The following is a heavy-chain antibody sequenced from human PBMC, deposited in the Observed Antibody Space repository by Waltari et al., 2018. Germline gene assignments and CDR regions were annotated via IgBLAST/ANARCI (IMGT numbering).Heavy chain of an antibody. Sequence: QVQLQQWGAGLLKSSETLSLTCAVYGGSFSGYYWSWIRQPPGKGLGGIGEINHSGSTNYTPSRKSRVTISVDTSKNQFSLKLSSVTAADTAVYYCARRGPGIVPPLDYWGQGTLVTVSS. D-gene: IGHD1-26*01. CDR3: ARRGPGIVPPLDY. CDR2: INHSGST. J-gene: IGHJ4*02. CDR1: GGSFSGYY. V-gene: IGHV4-34*01.